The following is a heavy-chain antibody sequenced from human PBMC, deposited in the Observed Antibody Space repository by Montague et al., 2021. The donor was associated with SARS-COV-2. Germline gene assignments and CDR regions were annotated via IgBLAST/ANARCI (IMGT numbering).Heavy chain of an antibody. CDR1: GDSVYSNSVS. D-gene: IGHD3-10*01. V-gene: IGHV6-1*01. CDR3: TRAVRGVQDY. J-gene: IGHJ4*02. Sequence: CAISGDSVYSNSVSWNWIRQSPSRGLEWLGRTYYRSKWSNEYALSLKSRITITPDTSKNQLSLQLTSVTPEDTAVYYCTRAVRGVQDYWGQGSLVTVSS. CDR2: TYYRSKWSN.